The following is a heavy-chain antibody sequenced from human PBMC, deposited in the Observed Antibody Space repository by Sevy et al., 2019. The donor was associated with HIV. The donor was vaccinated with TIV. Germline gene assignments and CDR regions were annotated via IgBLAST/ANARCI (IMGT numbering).Heavy chain of an antibody. J-gene: IGHJ3*02. CDR2: IYSGGST. CDR1: GFTVSSNY. V-gene: IGHV3-53*01. Sequence: GGSLRLSCAASGFTVSSNYMSWVRQAPGKGLEWVSVIYSGGSTYYADSVKGRFTISRDNPKNTLYLQMNILRAEDTAVYYCARVVSWSHDAFDIWGQRTMVTVSS. D-gene: IGHD6-13*01. CDR3: ARVVSWSHDAFDI.